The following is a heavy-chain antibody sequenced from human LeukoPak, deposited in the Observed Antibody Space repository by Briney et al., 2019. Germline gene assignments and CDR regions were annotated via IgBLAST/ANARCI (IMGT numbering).Heavy chain of an antibody. Sequence: GGSLRLSCAASGFTFSSYSMIWVRQAPGKGLEGVSYISSSSSTIYYADSVKGRFTISRDNAKNSLYLQMNSLRAEDTAVYYCARDIYYDSSGYYGSVYWGQGTLVTVSS. D-gene: IGHD3-22*01. CDR3: ARDIYYDSSGYYGSVY. CDR2: ISSSSSTI. J-gene: IGHJ4*02. V-gene: IGHV3-48*04. CDR1: GFTFSSYS.